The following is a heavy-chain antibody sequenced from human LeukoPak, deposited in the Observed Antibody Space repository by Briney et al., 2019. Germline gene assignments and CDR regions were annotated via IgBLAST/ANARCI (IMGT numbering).Heavy chain of an antibody. CDR1: GFIFSDYW. CDR3: ARHILREQNFDY. Sequence: PGGSLRLSCGASGFIFSDYWLSWFRQAPVKGLEWVASIKDDGTAQYYVDSLKGRFTISRHNAKNSLYLQMDSLRAEDTAVYHCARHILREQNFDYWSQGTLVTVSS. V-gene: IGHV3-7*01. J-gene: IGHJ4*02. CDR2: IKDDGTAQ.